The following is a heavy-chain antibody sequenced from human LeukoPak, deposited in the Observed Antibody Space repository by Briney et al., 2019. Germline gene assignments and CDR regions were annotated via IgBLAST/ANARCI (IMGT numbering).Heavy chain of an antibody. CDR1: GCTFTSYD. J-gene: IGHJ4*02. D-gene: IGHD3-22*01. CDR3: ARAGSSDSTGYPFDY. Sequence: GASVKVSCKASGCTFTSYDINWVRQATGQGLEWMGWMIPNSGNTGYAQKFQGRVTMTRNTSISTAYMELSSLRSEDTAVYYCARAGSSDSTGYPFDYWGQGTLVTVPS. CDR2: MIPNSGNT. V-gene: IGHV1-8*01.